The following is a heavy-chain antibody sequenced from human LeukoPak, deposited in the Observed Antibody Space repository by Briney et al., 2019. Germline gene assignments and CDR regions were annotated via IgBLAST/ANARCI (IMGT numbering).Heavy chain of an antibody. CDR1: GGSMSPYH. V-gene: IGHV4-59*12. CDR2: IYYSGST. Sequence: PSETLSLTCTVSGGSMSPYHWGWIRQPPGKGLEWTGYIYYSGSTNYNPSLKSRVTISVDTSKNQFSLKLSSVTAADTAVYYCARGKAGQLEGLTDWGQGTLVTVSS. J-gene: IGHJ4*02. D-gene: IGHD6-13*01. CDR3: ARGKAGQLEGLTD.